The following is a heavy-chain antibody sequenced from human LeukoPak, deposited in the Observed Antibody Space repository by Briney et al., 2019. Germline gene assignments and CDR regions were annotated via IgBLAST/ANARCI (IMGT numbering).Heavy chain of an antibody. CDR3: ARDRSAGRSSHYIGMDV. Sequence: SETLSLTCAVSGGSISSFNRWIWVRQSPGKGLEWIGEIYQSGSSNYNPSLESRVSISVDKSKNQFSLKLSSVTGADTAVYYCARDRSAGRSSHYIGMDVWGQGTTVTVSS. J-gene: IGHJ6*02. CDR2: IYQSGSS. D-gene: IGHD3-3*01. V-gene: IGHV4-4*02. CDR1: GGSISSFNR.